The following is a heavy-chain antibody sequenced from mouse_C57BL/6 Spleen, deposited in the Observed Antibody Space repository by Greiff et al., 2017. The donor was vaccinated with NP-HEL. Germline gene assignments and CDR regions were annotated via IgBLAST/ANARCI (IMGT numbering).Heavy chain of an antibody. D-gene: IGHD3-2*01. J-gene: IGHJ4*01. CDR1: GFTFSSYA. CDR3: TRDKTALYAMDY. V-gene: IGHV5-9-1*02. CDR2: ISSGGDYI. Sequence: EVMLVESGEGLVKPGGSLKLSCAASGFTFSSYAMSWVRQTPEKRLEWVAYISSGGDYIYYADTVKGRFTISRDNARNTLYLQMSSLKSEDTAMYYCTRDKTALYAMDYWGQGTSVTVSS.